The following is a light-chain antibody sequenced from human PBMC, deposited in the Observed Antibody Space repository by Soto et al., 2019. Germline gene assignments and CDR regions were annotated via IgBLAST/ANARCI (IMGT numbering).Light chain of an antibody. Sequence: DIQMTQSPASLSSTVGDRVTITCRASQSISSHLNWYQQKPGQAPKLLIYAASSLHSGVPYRFSGSGSGTDFTLTISSLEPEDFATFFCQQSYSNPRTFGQGTRLEIK. V-gene: IGKV1-39*01. CDR3: QQSYSNPRT. J-gene: IGKJ5*01. CDR1: QSISSH. CDR2: AAS.